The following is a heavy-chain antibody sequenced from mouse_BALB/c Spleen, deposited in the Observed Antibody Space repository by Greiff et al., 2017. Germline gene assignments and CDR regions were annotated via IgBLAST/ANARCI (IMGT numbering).Heavy chain of an antibody. V-gene: IGHV3-6*02. CDR1: GYSIPSGYY. CDR3: ARGDYYGNSY. D-gene: IGHD2-1*01. Sequence: DVQLQESGPGLVKPSQSLSLTCSVTGYSIPSGYYWNWLRQFPGNKLEWMGYISYDGSNNYNPSLKNRISITRDTSKNQFFLKLNSVTTEDTATYYCARGDYYGNSYWGQGTTLTVAS. CDR2: ISYDGSN. J-gene: IGHJ2*01.